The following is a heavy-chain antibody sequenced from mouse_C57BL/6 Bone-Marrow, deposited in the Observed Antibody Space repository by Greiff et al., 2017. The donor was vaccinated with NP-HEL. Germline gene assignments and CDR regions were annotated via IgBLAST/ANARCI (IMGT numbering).Heavy chain of an antibody. J-gene: IGHJ3*01. CDR3: ARYYYGSSPFAY. V-gene: IGHV5-4*03. CDR2: ISDGGSYT. D-gene: IGHD1-1*01. Sequence: DVKLVESGGGLVKPGGSLKLSCAASGFTFSSYAMSWVRQTPEKRLEWVATISDGGSYTYYPDNVKGRFTISRDNAKNNLYLQMSHLKSEDTAMYYCARYYYGSSPFAYWGQGTLVTVSA. CDR1: GFTFSSYA.